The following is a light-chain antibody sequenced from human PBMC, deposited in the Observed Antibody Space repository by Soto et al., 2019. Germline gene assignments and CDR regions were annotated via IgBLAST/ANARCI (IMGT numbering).Light chain of an antibody. Sequence: QSALTQPPSASGSPGQSVTISCTGTSSDVGGYNYVSWYQQHPGKAPKLMIYEVSTRPSGVPYRFSGSKSGNTASLTVSGLQAEDEADYYCSSYAGSNNVVFGGGTKLTVL. J-gene: IGLJ2*01. CDR2: EVS. CDR3: SSYAGSNNVV. V-gene: IGLV2-8*01. CDR1: SSDVGGYNY.